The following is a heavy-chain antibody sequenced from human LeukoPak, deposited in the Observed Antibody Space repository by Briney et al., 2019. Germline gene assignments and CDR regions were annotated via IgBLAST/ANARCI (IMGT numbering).Heavy chain of an antibody. Sequence: GRSLRLSCAASGFTFSSYGMHWVRQAPGKGLEWLAVISYDGSNKYYADSVKGRFTISRDNSKNTLYLQMNSLRAEDTAVYYCAKDGRGFAYCSSTSCYFDYWGQGTLVTVSS. CDR2: ISYDGSNK. D-gene: IGHD2-2*01. CDR3: AKDGRGFAYCSSTSCYFDY. J-gene: IGHJ4*02. V-gene: IGHV3-30*18. CDR1: GFTFSSYG.